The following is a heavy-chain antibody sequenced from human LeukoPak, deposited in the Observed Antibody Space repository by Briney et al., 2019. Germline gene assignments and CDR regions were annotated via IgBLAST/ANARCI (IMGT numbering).Heavy chain of an antibody. CDR2: ISSSSRTI. CDR3: ARDMHYGSSRWPPKGY. V-gene: IGHV3-48*04. D-gene: IGHD3-10*01. J-gene: IGHJ4*02. CDR1: GFTFSSYS. Sequence: GGSLRLSCAASGFTFSSYSMNWVRQAPGKGLEWVSYISSSSRTIYYADSVKGRFTISRDNAKNSLYLQMNSLRAEDTAVYYCARDMHYGSSRWPPKGYWGQGTLVTVSS.